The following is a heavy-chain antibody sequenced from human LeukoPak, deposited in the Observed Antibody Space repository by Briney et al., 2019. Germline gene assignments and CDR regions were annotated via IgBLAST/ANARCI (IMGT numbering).Heavy chain of an antibody. J-gene: IGHJ4*02. D-gene: IGHD6-13*01. CDR3: ARFHTSSWFFDS. CDR2: INHSGST. CDR1: GGSSSGYY. Sequence: SETLSLTCAVYGGSSSGYYWSWIRQPPGKGLEWIEEINHSGSTNYNPSLKSRVTISVDTSKNQFSLKLSSVTAADTAVYYCARFHTSSWFFDSWGQGILVTVSS. V-gene: IGHV4-34*01.